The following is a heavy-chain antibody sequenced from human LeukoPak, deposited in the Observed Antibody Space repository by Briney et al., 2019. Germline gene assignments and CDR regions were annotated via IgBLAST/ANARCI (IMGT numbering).Heavy chain of an antibody. CDR2: ISGSGGST. CDR3: AKVRIGWFDP. CDR1: GFTFSSYA. D-gene: IGHD2-21*01. Sequence: GGSLRLSCAASGFTFSSYAMSWVLQALGKGLEWVSAISGSGGSTYYADSVKGRFTISRDNSKNTLYLQMNSLRAEDTAVYYFAKVRIGWFDPWGQGTLVTVSS. J-gene: IGHJ5*02. V-gene: IGHV3-23*01.